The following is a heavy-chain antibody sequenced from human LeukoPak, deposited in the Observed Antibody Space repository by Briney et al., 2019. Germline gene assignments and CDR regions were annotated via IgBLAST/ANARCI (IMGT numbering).Heavy chain of an antibody. Sequence: GGSLRLSCAASGFTFSSYAMHWVRQAPGKGLEWVAVISYDGNNKYDADSVKGRFTISRDNSKNTLYLQMNSLRAEDTAVYYCARLPGYCSSNSCYKMTIPFDYWGQGTLVTVSS. V-gene: IGHV3-30-3*01. D-gene: IGHD2-2*02. CDR1: GFTFSSYA. CDR3: ARLPGYCSSNSCYKMTIPFDY. CDR2: ISYDGNNK. J-gene: IGHJ4*02.